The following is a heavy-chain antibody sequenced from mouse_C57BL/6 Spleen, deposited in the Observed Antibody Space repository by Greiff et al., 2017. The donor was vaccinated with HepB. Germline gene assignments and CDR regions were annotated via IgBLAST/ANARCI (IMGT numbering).Heavy chain of an antibody. CDR2: INPNNGGT. CDR3: AREGYEGGYYFDY. V-gene: IGHV1-26*01. J-gene: IGHJ2*01. D-gene: IGHD2-2*01. CDR1: GYTFTDYY. Sequence: EVQLQQSGPELVKPGASVKISCKASGYTFTDYYMNWVKQSHGKSLEWIGDINPNNGGTSYNQKFKGKATLTVDKSSSPAYMELRSLTSEESAVYYCAREGYEGGYYFDYWGQGTTLTVSS.